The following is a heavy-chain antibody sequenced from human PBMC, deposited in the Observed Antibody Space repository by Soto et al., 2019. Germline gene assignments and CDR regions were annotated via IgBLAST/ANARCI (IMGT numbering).Heavy chain of an antibody. J-gene: IGHJ6*02. Sequence: GGSLRLSCAASGFTFDDYTMHWVRQAPGKGLEWVAVISYDGSNKYYADSVKGRFTISRDNSKNTLYLQMNSLRAEDTAVYYCAKADSSGWYAWYYYGMDVWGQGTTVTVSS. V-gene: IGHV3-30*18. D-gene: IGHD6-19*01. CDR1: GFTFDDYT. CDR2: ISYDGSNK. CDR3: AKADSSGWYAWYYYGMDV.